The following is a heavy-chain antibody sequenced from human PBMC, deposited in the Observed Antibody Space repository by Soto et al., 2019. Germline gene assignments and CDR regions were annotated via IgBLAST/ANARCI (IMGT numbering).Heavy chain of an antibody. J-gene: IGHJ4*02. CDR1: GFTFSNAW. CDR2: IKSKTDGGTT. D-gene: IGHD3-22*01. V-gene: IGHV3-15*07. CDR3: TTDPVTMIVVVPSSG. Sequence: GGSLRLSCAASGFTFSNAWMNWVRQAPGKGLEWVGRIKSKTDGGTTDYAAPVKGRFTISRNDSKNTLYLQMNSLKTEDTAVYYCTTDPVTMIVVVPSSGWGQGTLVTV.